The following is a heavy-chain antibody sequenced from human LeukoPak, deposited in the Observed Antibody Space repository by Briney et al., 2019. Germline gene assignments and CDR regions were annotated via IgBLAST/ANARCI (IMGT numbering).Heavy chain of an antibody. J-gene: IGHJ4*02. CDR1: GGSISSYY. CDR2: IYYSGST. CDR3: ARDPIGSRWPYYFDY. V-gene: IGHV4-59*01. D-gene: IGHD6-13*01. Sequence: SETLSLTCTVSGGSISSYYWSWIRQPPGKGLEWIGYIYYSGSTNYNPSLKSRVTISVDTSKNQFSLKLSSVTAADTAVYYCARDPIGSRWPYYFDYWGQGTLVTVSS.